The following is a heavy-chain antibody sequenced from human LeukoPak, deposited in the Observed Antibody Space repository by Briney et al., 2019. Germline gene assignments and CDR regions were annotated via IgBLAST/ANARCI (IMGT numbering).Heavy chain of an antibody. Sequence: PSETLSLTCAVYGGSFSGYYWSWIRQPPGKGLEWIGEINHSGSTNYNPSLKSRVTISVDTSKNQFSLKLRSVTAADTAVYYCARGHHSSGYYYNNWFDPWGQGTLVTVSS. D-gene: IGHD3-22*01. V-gene: IGHV4-34*01. CDR1: GGSFSGYY. J-gene: IGHJ5*02. CDR2: INHSGST. CDR3: ARGHHSSGYYYNNWFDP.